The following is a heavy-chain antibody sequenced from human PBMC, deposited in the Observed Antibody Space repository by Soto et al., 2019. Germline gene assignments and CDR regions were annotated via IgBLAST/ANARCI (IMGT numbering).Heavy chain of an antibody. D-gene: IGHD3-10*01. V-gene: IGHV3-30-3*01. CDR2: ISYDGSNK. CDR3: ARTRGSGSSEFDP. CDR1: GFTFSSYA. Sequence: QTGGSLRLPCAASGFTFSSYAMHWVRQAPGKGLEWVAVISYDGSNKYYADSVKGRFTISRDNSKNTLYLQMNSLRAEDTAVYYCARTRGSGSSEFDPWGQGTLVTVSS. J-gene: IGHJ5*02.